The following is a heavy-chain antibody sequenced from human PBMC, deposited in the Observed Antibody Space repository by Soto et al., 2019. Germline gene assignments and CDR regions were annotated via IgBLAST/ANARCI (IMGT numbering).Heavy chain of an antibody. J-gene: IGHJ4*02. V-gene: IGHV1-18*04. CDR1: GYTFTIYG. CDR3: ARVNYYDSSGYYGY. Sequence: QGQLVQSGAEVKKPGASVKVSCKASGYTFTIYGISWVRQAPGQGPEWRGWISGYNGNTDYAQNLQDRVNLTTDASTSSVYMELRSLRSDETAVYYCARVNYYDSSGYYGYWGQGTLITVSS. CDR2: ISGYNGNT. D-gene: IGHD3-22*01.